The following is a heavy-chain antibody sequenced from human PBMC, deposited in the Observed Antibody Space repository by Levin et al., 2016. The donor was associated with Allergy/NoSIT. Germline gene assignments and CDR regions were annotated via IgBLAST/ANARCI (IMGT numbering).Heavy chain of an antibody. CDR3: AKLILTGYSHFDY. J-gene: IGHJ4*02. V-gene: IGHV3-30*18. Sequence: VRQMPGKGLEWVAVISYDGSNKYYADSVKGRFTISRDNSKNTLYLQMNSLRAEDTAVYYCAKLILTGYSHFDYWGQGTLVTVSS. D-gene: IGHD3-9*01. CDR2: ISYDGSNK.